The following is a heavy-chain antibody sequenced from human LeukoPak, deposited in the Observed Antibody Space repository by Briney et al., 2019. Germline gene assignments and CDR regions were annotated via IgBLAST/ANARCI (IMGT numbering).Heavy chain of an antibody. J-gene: IGHJ4*02. CDR1: GFVVSSNY. CDR3: ARGILGLIPIDY. D-gene: IGHD1-26*01. Sequence: GGSLRLSCAASGFVVSSNYLAWVRQAPGEGLEWVSFMYSDNNIYYADSVKGRFTISRDNSKNTFYLQMNSLRVEDTAIYYCARGILGLIPIDYWGQGTLVTVSS. CDR2: MYSDNNI. V-gene: IGHV3-53*01.